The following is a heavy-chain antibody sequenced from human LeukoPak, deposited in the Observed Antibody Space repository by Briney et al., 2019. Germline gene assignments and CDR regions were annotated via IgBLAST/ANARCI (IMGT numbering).Heavy chain of an antibody. V-gene: IGHV3-7*01. CDR2: IKEDGSEK. J-gene: IGHJ3*01. CDR1: GFTFSTHW. CDR3: VRDQGYCTSASCRGDAFDV. Sequence: ADLRLSCAASGFTFSTHWMSWVRQAPGKGLEWVAKIKEDGSEKYYVDSVKGRFTISRDNAKNSLSLQMHSLSDEDTAVYYCVRDQGYCTSASCRGDAFDVWGQGSMVSVSS. D-gene: IGHD2-2*01.